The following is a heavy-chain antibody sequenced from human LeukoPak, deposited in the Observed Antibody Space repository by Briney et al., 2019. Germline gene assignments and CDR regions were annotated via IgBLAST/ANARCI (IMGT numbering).Heavy chain of an antibody. Sequence: SLRLSCAASGFTFSSYAMNWVRQAPGKGLEWVSYISTGGSPKYYADSVKGRFTISRDNAKTSLYLQMDGLRAEDTAVYYCARAKIDSGGYYWYYFDHWGQGTLVTVSS. CDR1: GFTFSSYA. CDR2: ISTGGSPK. J-gene: IGHJ4*02. CDR3: ARAKIDSGGYYWYYFDH. D-gene: IGHD3-22*01. V-gene: IGHV3-48*03.